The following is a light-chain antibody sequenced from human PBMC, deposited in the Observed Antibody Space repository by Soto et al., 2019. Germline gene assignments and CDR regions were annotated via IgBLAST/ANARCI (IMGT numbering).Light chain of an antibody. CDR1: QNVRNNY. CDR3: QQFGGSPRLS. J-gene: IGKJ4*01. Sequence: EVVLTQSPGTLSLSPGERATLSCRASQNVRNNYLSWYQHKPGQAPRLLIYVASSRATGVPDRFSGSGSRTDFTLTITRLEPEDSAVYYCQQFGGSPRLSFGGGTKVEI. V-gene: IGKV3-20*01. CDR2: VAS.